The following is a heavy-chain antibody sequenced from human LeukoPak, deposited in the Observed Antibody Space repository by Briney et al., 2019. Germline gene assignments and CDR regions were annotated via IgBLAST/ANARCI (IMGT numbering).Heavy chain of an antibody. CDR2: ISYDGSNK. Sequence: PGRSLSLSCAASGFIFSSYGMQWVSHAPGKGLEWVAVISYDGSNKYYADSVEDRFTIHRDNSKNTLYLKMNSLRDEDTAVYYCAKGRCDMLTGYYYFDYWGQGTLVTVSS. CDR3: AKGRCDMLTGYYYFDY. V-gene: IGHV3-30*18. CDR1: GFIFSSYG. D-gene: IGHD3-9*01. J-gene: IGHJ4*02.